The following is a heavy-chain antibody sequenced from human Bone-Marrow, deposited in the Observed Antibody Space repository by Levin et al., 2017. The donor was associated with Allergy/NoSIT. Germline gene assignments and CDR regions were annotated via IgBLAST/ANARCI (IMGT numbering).Heavy chain of an antibody. CDR2: ISYDGSNK. V-gene: IGHV3-30*18. CDR1: GFTFSSYG. Sequence: GGSLRLSCAASGFTFSSYGMHWVRQAPGKGLEWVAVISYDGSNKYYADSVKGRFTISRDNSKNTLYLQMNSLRAEDTAVYYCAKEAGYCSSTSCYGLVDYFDYWGQGTLVTVSS. CDR3: AKEAGYCSSTSCYGLVDYFDY. J-gene: IGHJ4*02. D-gene: IGHD2-2*03.